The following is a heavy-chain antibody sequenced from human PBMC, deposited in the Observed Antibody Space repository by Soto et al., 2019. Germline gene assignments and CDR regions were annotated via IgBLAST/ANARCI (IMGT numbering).Heavy chain of an antibody. CDR2: INPSGGST. CDR1: GYTFTSYY. Sequence: ASVKVSCKASGYTFTSYYMHWVRQAPGQGLEWMGIINPSGGSTSYAQKFQGRVTMTRDTSTSTVYMELSSLRSEDTAVYYCARTGTVTNLYYYYYMDVWGKGTTVTVSS. J-gene: IGHJ6*03. V-gene: IGHV1-46*03. CDR3: ARTGTVTNLYYYYYMDV. D-gene: IGHD4-17*01.